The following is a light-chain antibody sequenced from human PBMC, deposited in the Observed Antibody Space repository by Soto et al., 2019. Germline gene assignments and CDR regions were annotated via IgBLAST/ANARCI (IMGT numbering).Light chain of an antibody. CDR2: DVS. CDR3: QQRSNSFMYT. V-gene: IGKV3-11*01. Sequence: EIVLTQSPATLSLSPGERATLSCRASQSVSSYLAWYQQKPGQAPRLLIYDVSNRATGIPARFSGSGSGTDFTLTISSLEPEDFAVYYCQQRSNSFMYTFGQGTKLEIK. J-gene: IGKJ2*01. CDR1: QSVSSY.